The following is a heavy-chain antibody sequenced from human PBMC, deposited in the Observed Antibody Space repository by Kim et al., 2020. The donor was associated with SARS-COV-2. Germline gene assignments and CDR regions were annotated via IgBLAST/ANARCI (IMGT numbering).Heavy chain of an antibody. D-gene: IGHD2-2*01. J-gene: IGHJ4*02. V-gene: IGHV4-30-2*05. Sequence: LKGRVTISVDTSKNQFSLKLSSVTAADTAVYYCARFNRYCSSTSCYYFDYWGQGTLVTVSS. CDR3: ARFNRYCSSTSCYYFDY.